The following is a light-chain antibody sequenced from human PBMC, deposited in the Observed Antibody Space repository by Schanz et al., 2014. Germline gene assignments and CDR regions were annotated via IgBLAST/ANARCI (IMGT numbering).Light chain of an antibody. CDR2: DAS. J-gene: IGKJ4*01. CDR1: QSVSSSS. CDR3: QQRSNWLPLT. Sequence: EIVMTQSPATLSVSPGERATLSCRASQSVSSSSLAWYQQKPGQAPRLLIYDASNRATGIPARFSGSGSGTDFTLTISSLEPEDFAVYYCQQRSNWLPLTFGGGTKVEIK. V-gene: IGKV3D-20*02.